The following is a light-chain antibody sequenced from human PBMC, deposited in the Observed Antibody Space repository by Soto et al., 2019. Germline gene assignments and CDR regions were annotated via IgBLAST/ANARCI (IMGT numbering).Light chain of an antibody. J-gene: IGLJ2*01. CDR3: SARDDSLSGVV. Sequence: QSVLTQPPSASGTPGQRVTISCSGSSSNIGSNHVYWYQQFPGTAPKLLMYRSDQRPSGVPDRFSGSKSGTSASLAISGLRSYDEADYYCSARDDSLSGVVFGGGTKLTVL. CDR2: RSD. V-gene: IGLV1-47*01. CDR1: SSNIGSNH.